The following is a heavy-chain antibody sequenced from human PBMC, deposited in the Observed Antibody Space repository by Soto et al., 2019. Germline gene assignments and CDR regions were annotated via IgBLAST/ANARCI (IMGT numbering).Heavy chain of an antibody. D-gene: IGHD2-8*01. Sequence: SETLSLTCTVSGGSISSYYWSWIRQPPGKGLEWIGYIYYSGSTNYNPSLKSRVTISVDTSKNQFSLKLSSVTAADTAVYYCARVKGVGYYYYGMDVWGQGTTVTVSS. V-gene: IGHV4-59*01. CDR2: IYYSGST. CDR1: GGSISSYY. J-gene: IGHJ6*02. CDR3: ARVKGVGYYYYGMDV.